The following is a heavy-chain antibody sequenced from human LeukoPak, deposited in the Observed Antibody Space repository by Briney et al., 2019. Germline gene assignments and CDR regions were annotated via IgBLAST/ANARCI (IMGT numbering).Heavy chain of an antibody. J-gene: IGHJ6*02. D-gene: IGHD3-3*01. CDR2: ISAYNGNT. Sequence: ASVKVSCKASGYTFTSYGISWVRQAPGQGLEGMGWISAYNGNTNYAQKLQGRVTMTTDTSTSTAYMELRSLRSDDTAVYYCARDLRRLRRGRYYYYGMDVWGQGTTVTVSS. CDR1: GYTFTSYG. CDR3: ARDLRRLRRGRYYYYGMDV. V-gene: IGHV1-18*01.